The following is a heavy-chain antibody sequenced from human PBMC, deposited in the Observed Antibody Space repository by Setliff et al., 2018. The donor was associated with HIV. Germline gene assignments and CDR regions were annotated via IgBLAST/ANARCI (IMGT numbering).Heavy chain of an antibody. V-gene: IGHV3-66*02. D-gene: IGHD3-22*01. CDR2: FYSDGST. CDR3: ARVRLYNSALDY. Sequence: GGSLRLSCAASGFTFSRYWMHWVGQVPGKGLEWVSTFYSDGSTYHADSLKGRFTLSRDTSKNTLSLQMNTLRPKDTAVYYCARVRLYNSALDYLGQGTLVTVSS. J-gene: IGHJ4*02. CDR1: GFTFSRYW.